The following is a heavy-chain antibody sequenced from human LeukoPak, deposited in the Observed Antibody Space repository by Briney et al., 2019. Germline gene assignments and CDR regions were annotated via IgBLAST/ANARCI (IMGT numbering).Heavy chain of an antibody. CDR1: GFTFGDYA. CDR2: IRSKAYGGTT. CDR3: TRAPYCSGGSCYDY. V-gene: IGHV3-49*04. D-gene: IGHD2-15*01. Sequence: GGSLRLSCTASGFTFGDYAMSWVRQAPGKGLEWVGFIRSKAYGGTTEYAASVKGRFTISRDDSKSTAYLQMNSLKTEDTAVYYCTRAPYCSGGSCYDYWGQGTLVTVSS. J-gene: IGHJ4*02.